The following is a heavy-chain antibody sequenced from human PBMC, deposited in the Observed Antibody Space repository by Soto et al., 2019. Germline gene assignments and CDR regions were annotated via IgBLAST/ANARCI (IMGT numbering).Heavy chain of an antibody. Sequence: QLQLQESGPGLVKPSETLSLTCTVSGGSISSSSYYWGWIRQPPGKGLEWIGSIYYSGSTYYNPSLKSRVTISVDTSKNQFSLKLSSVTAEDTAVYYCARHVWSKDAFDIWGQGTMVTVSS. J-gene: IGHJ3*02. CDR1: GGSISSSSYY. CDR2: IYYSGST. V-gene: IGHV4-39*01. D-gene: IGHD3-3*01. CDR3: ARHVWSKDAFDI.